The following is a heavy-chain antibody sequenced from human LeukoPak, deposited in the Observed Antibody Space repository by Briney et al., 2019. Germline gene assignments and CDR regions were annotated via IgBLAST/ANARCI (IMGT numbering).Heavy chain of an antibody. CDR2: IYYSGST. V-gene: IGHV4-39*07. CDR3: AREGYGYSLTFDI. J-gene: IGHJ3*02. Sequence: SETLSLTCTVSGGSISSSSYYWGWIRQPPGKGLEWIGSIYYSGSTYYNPSLKSRVTISVDTSKNQFSLKLSSVTAADTAVYYCAREGYGYSLTFDIWGQGTMVTVSS. CDR1: GGSISSSSYY. D-gene: IGHD5-18*01.